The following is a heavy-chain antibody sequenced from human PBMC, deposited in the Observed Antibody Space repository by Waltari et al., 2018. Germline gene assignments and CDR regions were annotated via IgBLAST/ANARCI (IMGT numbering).Heavy chain of an antibody. Sequence: QLQLQESGPGLVTPSETLSLTCTFSGGSISSSSSYWGWIRQHPGKGLEWIGSIYYSGSTYYNPSLKSRVTISVDTSKNQFSLKLSSVTAADTAVYYCARRGYWVEWLLFAFDIWGQGTMVTVSS. CDR2: IYYSGST. CDR1: GGSISSSSSY. CDR3: ARRGYWVEWLLFAFDI. D-gene: IGHD3-3*01. V-gene: IGHV4-39*01. J-gene: IGHJ3*02.